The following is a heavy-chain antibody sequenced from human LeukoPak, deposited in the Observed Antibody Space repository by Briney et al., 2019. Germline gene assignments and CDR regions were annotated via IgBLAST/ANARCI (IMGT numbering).Heavy chain of an antibody. CDR1: GFTVSSNY. CDR3: AKFVSDNDVLTDYYRDAFDI. D-gene: IGHD3-9*01. CDR2: ISGSGGST. Sequence: HPGGSLRLSCEASGFTVSSNYMNWVRQAPGKGLEWVSAISGSGGSTYYADSVKGRFTISRDNSKNTLYLQMNSLRAEDTAVYYCAKFVSDNDVLTDYYRDAFDIWGQGTLVTVSS. J-gene: IGHJ3*02. V-gene: IGHV3-23*01.